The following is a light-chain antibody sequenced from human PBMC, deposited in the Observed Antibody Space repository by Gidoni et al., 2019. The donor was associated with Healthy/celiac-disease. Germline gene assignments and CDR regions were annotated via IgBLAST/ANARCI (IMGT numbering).Light chain of an antibody. CDR2: EVS. V-gene: IGLV2-8*01. CDR3: SSYAGSNNFGV. CDR1: SSDVGGYNY. Sequence: QSALTQPPSASGSPGQSVTISCTGTSSDVGGYNYVSWYQQHPGKAPTRMIYEVSKRPSGVPDRFSGSKSGNTASLTVSGLQAEDEADYYCSSYAGSNNFGVFGGGTKLTVL. J-gene: IGLJ2*01.